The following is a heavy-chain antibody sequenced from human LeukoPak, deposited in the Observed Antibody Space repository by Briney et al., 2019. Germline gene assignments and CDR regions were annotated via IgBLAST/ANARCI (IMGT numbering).Heavy chain of an antibody. CDR3: ARGPDIVVVPAATDGMDV. J-gene: IGHJ6*02. CDR2: INHSGST. Sequence: SETLSLTCAVYGGSFSGYYWSWIRQPPGKGLEWIGEINHSGSTNYNPSLKSRVTLSVDTSKNQFSLKLSSVTAADTAVYYCARGPDIVVVPAATDGMDVWGQGTTVTVSS. CDR1: GGSFSGYY. V-gene: IGHV4-34*01. D-gene: IGHD2-2*01.